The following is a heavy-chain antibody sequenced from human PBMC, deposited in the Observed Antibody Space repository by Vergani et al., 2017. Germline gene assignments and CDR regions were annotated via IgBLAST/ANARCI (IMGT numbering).Heavy chain of an antibody. CDR1: GGSFSGYY. Sequence: QVQLQQWGAGLLKPSETLSLTCAVYGGSFSGYYWSWIRQPPGKGLEWIGRIYTSGSTNYNPSLKSRVTISVDTSKNQFSLKLSSVTAADTAVYYCASLVAATGSGGMDVWGQGP. V-gene: IGHV4-59*10. CDR2: IYTSGST. D-gene: IGHD2-15*01. J-gene: IGHJ6*02. CDR3: ASLVAATGSGGMDV.